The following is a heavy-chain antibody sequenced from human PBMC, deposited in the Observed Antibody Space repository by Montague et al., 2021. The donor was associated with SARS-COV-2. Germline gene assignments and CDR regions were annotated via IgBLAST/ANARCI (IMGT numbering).Heavy chain of an antibody. Sequence: SETLSLTCAAYGGSFSGFYWSWIRQPPGKGLEWIGEINHSGSTNXNPSLKSRVTISVDTSKNQFSLKLSSVTAADTAVYYCARGRRILLWFGELLSGGDYYGMDVGGQGTTVTVSS. D-gene: IGHD3-10*01. CDR3: ARGRRILLWFGELLSGGDYYGMDV. J-gene: IGHJ6*02. CDR1: GGSFSGFY. CDR2: INHSGST. V-gene: IGHV4-34*01.